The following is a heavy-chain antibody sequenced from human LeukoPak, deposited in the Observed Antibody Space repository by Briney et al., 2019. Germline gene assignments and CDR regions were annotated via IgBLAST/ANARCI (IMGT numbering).Heavy chain of an antibody. CDR2: ISYDGSSK. D-gene: IGHD3-10*01. CDR1: GFTFSSYG. J-gene: IGHJ4*02. V-gene: IGHV3-30*03. CDR3: ARGPRWGVRGVMNY. Sequence: QVQLVEAGGGVVQPGRSLRLSCAPFGFTFSSYGMHWVRQAPGKGLEWVAVISYDGSSKYYADSVKGRFTISRDNSKNALYLQMNSLRAEDTAVYYCARGPRWGVRGVMNYWGQGTLVTVSS.